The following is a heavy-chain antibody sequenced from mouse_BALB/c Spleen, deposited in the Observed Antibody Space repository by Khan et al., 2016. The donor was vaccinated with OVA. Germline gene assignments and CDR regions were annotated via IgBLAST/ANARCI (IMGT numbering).Heavy chain of an antibody. Sequence: QIQLVQSGPELKKPGETVKISCKASGYTFTNYGMNWVKQAPGKGLKWMGCINTYTGEQTYADDFKGRFAVSLATSASTAYLQINNLKNVDIAKYFCARTFTSAKSYFDVWGAGTTVTVSS. CDR2: INTYTGEQ. D-gene: IGHD1-2*01. CDR3: ARTFTSAKSYFDV. CDR1: GYTFTNYG. J-gene: IGHJ1*01. V-gene: IGHV9-1*02.